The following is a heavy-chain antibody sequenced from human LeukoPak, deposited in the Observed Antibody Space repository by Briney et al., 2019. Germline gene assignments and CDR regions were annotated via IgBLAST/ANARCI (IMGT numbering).Heavy chain of an antibody. CDR2: IIPIFGTA. J-gene: IGHJ3*02. CDR3: ARVKGDYYDSSGLGAFDI. D-gene: IGHD3-22*01. V-gene: IGHV1-69*13. CDR1: GGTFSSYA. Sequence: SVKVSCKASGGTFSSYAISWVRQAPGQGLEWMGGIIPIFGTASYAQKFQGRVTITADESTSTAYMELSSLRSEDTAVYYCARVKGDYYDSSGLGAFDIWGQGTMVTVSS.